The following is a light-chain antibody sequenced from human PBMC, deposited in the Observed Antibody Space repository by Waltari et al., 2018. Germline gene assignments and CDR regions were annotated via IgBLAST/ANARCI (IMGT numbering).Light chain of an antibody. J-gene: IGKJ2*01. Sequence: DIVMTQSPDSLAASLGERATITCKSSQSVLYSSNNMNYLAWYQQKPGQPPKLLIYWASTRESGVPDRFSGSGSGTDFTLTISSLQAEDVAVYYCQQYYSTPYTFGQGTKLEIK. V-gene: IGKV4-1*01. CDR2: WAS. CDR3: QQYYSTPYT. CDR1: QSVLYSSNNMNY.